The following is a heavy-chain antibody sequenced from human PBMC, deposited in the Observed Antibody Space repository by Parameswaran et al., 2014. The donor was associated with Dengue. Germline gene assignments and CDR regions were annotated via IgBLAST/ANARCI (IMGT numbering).Heavy chain of an antibody. Sequence: SETLSLTCTVSGDSITSYHWSWIRQPPGKGLEWIGYIYYSGSTSYNPSLKSRVTISLDMSKNQFSLKLYSVTAADTAVYYCAGSLGYCTSGTCYSGGGPLDSWDQGTLVTVSS. CDR3: AGSLGYCTSGTCYSGGGPLDS. D-gene: IGHD2-15*01. J-gene: IGHJ4*02. V-gene: IGHV4-59*08. CDR2: IYYSGST. CDR1: GDSITSYH.